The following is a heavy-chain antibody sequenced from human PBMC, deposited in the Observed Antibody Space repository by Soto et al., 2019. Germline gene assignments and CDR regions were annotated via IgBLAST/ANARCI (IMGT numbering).Heavy chain of an antibody. CDR3: ARGMGNYYYGMDV. CDR2: IWYDGSNK. V-gene: IGHV3-33*01. CDR1: GFTFSGYG. J-gene: IGHJ6*02. Sequence: QVQLVESGGGVVQPGRSLRLSCAASGFTFSGYGMHWVRQAPGKGLEWVAVIWYDGSNKYYADSVKGRFTISRDNSKNTLYLQMNGLRAEDTAVYYCARGMGNYYYGMDVWGQGTTVTVSS. D-gene: IGHD3-10*01.